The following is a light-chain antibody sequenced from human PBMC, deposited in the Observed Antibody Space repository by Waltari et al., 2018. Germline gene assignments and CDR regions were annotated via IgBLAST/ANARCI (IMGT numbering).Light chain of an antibody. CDR3: QYYGTSPGT. CDR1: GSMGGGC. CDR2: AAC. V-gene: IGKV3-20*01. Sequence: SCRATGSMGGGCVGGCTQKLGRAPRHLIYAACSRATGIPERCSGSGSGTDFTLTVSRLEPDDFAVYYCQYYGTSPGTFGQGTKVEIK. J-gene: IGKJ1*01.